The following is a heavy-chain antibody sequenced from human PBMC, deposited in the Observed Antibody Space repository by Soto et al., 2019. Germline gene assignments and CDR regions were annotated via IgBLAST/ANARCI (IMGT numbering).Heavy chain of an antibody. V-gene: IGHV3-21*01. CDR1: GFTFSSHA. CDR3: ARSIAAAGTKPDDY. J-gene: IGHJ4*02. Sequence: EVQLLESGGGLVQPGGSLRLSCAASGFTFSSHAMSWVRQAPGKGLEWVSSISSSSSYIYYADSVKGRFTISRDNAKNSLYLQMNSLRAEDTAVYYCARSIAAAGTKPDDYWGQGTLVTVSS. D-gene: IGHD6-13*01. CDR2: ISSSSSYI.